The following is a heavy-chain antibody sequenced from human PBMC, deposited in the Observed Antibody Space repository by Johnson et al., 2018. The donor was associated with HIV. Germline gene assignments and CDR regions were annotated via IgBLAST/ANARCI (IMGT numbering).Heavy chain of an antibody. CDR2: ISSDGSST. Sequence: VQLVESGGGFVQPGGSLILSCAASGFSFNNYWMHWVRQAPGKGLVWVSRISSDGSSTYYADSVKGRFTISRDNARNTMFVQMNSLRAEDTAVYYCARSGPNWAFDFWGRGTMVTVSS. CDR1: GFSFNNYW. V-gene: IGHV3-74*01. D-gene: IGHD1-1*01. J-gene: IGHJ3*01. CDR3: ARSGPNWAFDF.